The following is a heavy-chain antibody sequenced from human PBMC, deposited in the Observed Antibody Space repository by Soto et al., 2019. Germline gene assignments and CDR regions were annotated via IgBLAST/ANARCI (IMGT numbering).Heavy chain of an antibody. CDR3: AGAQARSLGSYAYYYYGMDV. D-gene: IGHD3-16*01. CDR1: GFTFSSYA. V-gene: IGHV3-30-3*01. J-gene: IGHJ6*02. Sequence: QVQLVESGGGVVQPGRSLRLSCAASGFTFSSYAMHWVRQAPGKGLEWVAVISYDGSNKYYADSVKGRFTISRDNSKNTLYLQMNSLRAEDTAVYYCAGAQARSLGSYAYYYYGMDVWGQGTTVTVSS. CDR2: ISYDGSNK.